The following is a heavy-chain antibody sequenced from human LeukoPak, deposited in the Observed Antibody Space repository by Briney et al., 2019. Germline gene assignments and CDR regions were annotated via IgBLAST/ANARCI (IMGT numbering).Heavy chain of an antibody. CDR1: GFTFTSFY. CDR2: INPSGHTT. V-gene: IGHV1-46*01. Sequence: GASVKVSCKASGFTFTSFYMHWVRQAPGQGLEWMGIINPSGHTTDYAQKFQGRVTITADESTSTAYMELSSLRSEDTAVYYCARVYASGSYYHRPFDYWGQGTLVTVSS. D-gene: IGHD3-10*01. CDR3: ARVYASGSYYHRPFDY. J-gene: IGHJ4*02.